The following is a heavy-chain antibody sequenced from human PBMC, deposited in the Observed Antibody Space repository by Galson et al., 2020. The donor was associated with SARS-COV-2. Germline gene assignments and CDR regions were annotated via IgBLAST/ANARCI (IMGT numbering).Heavy chain of an antibody. D-gene: IGHD5-18*01. CDR2: IYSGGST. Sequence: LSLTCAASGLTVSSNYMTWVRQAPGKGLEWVSVIYSGGSTFYADSVRGRFTISRDKSKNTLYLQMNSLRAEDTAVYYCARGDTGYNLGMDVWGQGTTVTVSS. V-gene: IGHV3-53*01. J-gene: IGHJ6*02. CDR3: ARGDTGYNLGMDV. CDR1: GLTVSSNY.